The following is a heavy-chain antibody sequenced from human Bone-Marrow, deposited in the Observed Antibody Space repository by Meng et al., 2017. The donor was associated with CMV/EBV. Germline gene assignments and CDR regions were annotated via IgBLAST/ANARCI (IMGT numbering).Heavy chain of an antibody. CDR1: GFTFSSYG. CDR2: IRYDGGNK. J-gene: IGHJ4*02. Sequence: GESLKISCAASGFTFSSYGMHWVRQAPGKGLEWVAFIRYDGGNKYYADSVKGRFTISRDNSKNTLYLQMNSLRAEDTAVYYCAKDLEYSSAQGVYWGQGTLVAVSS. V-gene: IGHV3-30*02. CDR3: AKDLEYSSAQGVY. D-gene: IGHD6-6*01.